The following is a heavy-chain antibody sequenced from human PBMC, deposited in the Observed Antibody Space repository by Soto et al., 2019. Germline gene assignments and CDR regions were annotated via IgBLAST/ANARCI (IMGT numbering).Heavy chain of an antibody. CDR3: VRDREDIVVVVAAGNLFDP. V-gene: IGHV1-18*01. J-gene: IGHJ5*02. D-gene: IGHD2-15*01. CDR2: ISAYNGNT. Sequence: GASVKVSCKASGYTFTSYGISWVRQAPGQGLEWMGWISAYNGNTNYAQKLQGRVTMTTDTSTSTAYMELRSLRSDDTAVYYCVRDREDIVVVVAAGNLFDPCAQGTLVTVSS. CDR1: GYTFTSYG.